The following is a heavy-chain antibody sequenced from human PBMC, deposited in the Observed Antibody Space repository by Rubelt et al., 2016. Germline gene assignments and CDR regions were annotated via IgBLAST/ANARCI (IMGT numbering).Heavy chain of an antibody. CDR2: IYGGRST. D-gene: IGHD2-15*01. Sequence: VQLVESGGGLVQPGGSLRLSCAASGFTVSSNYIIWVRQSPWKGLEWVSVIYGGRSTYYADSVKGRVTISRHESKNTRYLQMNSLRAEDTAGYDWARDVGDYWGQGTLVTVSS. CDR3: ARDVGDY. V-gene: IGHV3-53*04. J-gene: IGHJ4*02. CDR1: GFTVSSNY.